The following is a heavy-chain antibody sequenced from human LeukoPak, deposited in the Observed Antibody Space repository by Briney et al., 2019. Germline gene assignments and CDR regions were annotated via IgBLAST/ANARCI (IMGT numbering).Heavy chain of an antibody. Sequence: PGGSLRLSCAASGFTFSDYYMSWLRQAPGKGLEWVSYISSSSSYTNYADSVKGRFTISRDNAKNSLYLQMNSLRAEDTAVYYCARDKDYYYGMDVWGKGTTVTGSS. CDR1: GFTFSDYY. J-gene: IGHJ6*04. V-gene: IGHV3-11*06. CDR3: ARDKDYYYGMDV. CDR2: ISSSSSYT.